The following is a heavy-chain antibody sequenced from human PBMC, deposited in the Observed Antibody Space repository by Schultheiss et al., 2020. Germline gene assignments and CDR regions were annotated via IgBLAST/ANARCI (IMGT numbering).Heavy chain of an antibody. J-gene: IGHJ6*03. V-gene: IGHV4-30-2*01. CDR2: IHHGGST. D-gene: IGHD1-14*01. Sequence: SETLSLTCDVSGGSITSGPYSWTWVRQPPGKDLEWLGSIHHGGSTYYNPSLESRVSISLDTWQNQFSLKLTSVTAADTAVYYCSSRTSRPQSFFMDVWDKGAPVTVSS. CDR3: SSRTSRPQSFFMDV. CDR1: GGSITSGPYS.